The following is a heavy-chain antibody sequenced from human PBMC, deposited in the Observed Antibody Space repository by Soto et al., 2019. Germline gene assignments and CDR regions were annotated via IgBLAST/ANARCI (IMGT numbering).Heavy chain of an antibody. CDR2: INSDGSST. CDR1: GFTFSSYW. J-gene: IGHJ6*03. CDR3: ARDPTRITMVRGVLHYMDV. V-gene: IGHV3-74*01. D-gene: IGHD3-10*01. Sequence: GSLRLSCAASGFTFSSYWMHWVRQAPGKGLVWVSRINSDGSSTRYADSVKGRFTISRDNAKNTLYLQMNSLRAEDTAVYYCARDPTRITMVRGVLHYMDVWGKGTTVTVSS.